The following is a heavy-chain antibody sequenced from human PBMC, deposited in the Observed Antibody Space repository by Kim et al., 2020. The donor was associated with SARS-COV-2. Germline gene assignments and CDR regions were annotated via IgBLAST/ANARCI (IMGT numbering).Heavy chain of an antibody. CDR1: GGSISSGTYY. CDR3: ARNKGTSDWYIDY. D-gene: IGHD6-19*01. J-gene: IGHJ4*02. CDR2: IYTSGST. V-gene: IGHV4-61*02. Sequence: SETLSLTFIVSGGSISSGTYYWSWIRQPAGKGLEWIGRIYTSGSTNYNPSLESRVTISLDTSKSQLSLKLTSVIAADTAFYYCARNKGTSDWYIDYWGQGTLVTVSS.